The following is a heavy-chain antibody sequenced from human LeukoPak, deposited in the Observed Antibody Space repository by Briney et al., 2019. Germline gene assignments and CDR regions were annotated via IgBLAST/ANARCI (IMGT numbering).Heavy chain of an antibody. J-gene: IGHJ4*02. D-gene: IGHD3-3*01. CDR2: MNPNSGNT. CDR1: GYTFTNYD. V-gene: IGHV1-8*01. Sequence: ASVKVSCKTSGYTFTNYDINWVRQATGQGLEWMGWMNPNSGNTGYAQKFQGRVTMTRNISTSTAYMELSSLRSDDTAVYYCARGPSDFPDYWGQGTLVTVSS. CDR3: ARGPSDFPDY.